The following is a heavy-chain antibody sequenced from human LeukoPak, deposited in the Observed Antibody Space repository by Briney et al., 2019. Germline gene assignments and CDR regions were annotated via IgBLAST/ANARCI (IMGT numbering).Heavy chain of an antibody. J-gene: IGHJ4*02. CDR3: ATLLVAGIGEYYFDY. Sequence: ASVKVSCKTSGYTFTSYDINWVRQATGQGLEWLGWMSPNNGDAGYAQKFQGRVTMTRDTSTNTAYMELSSLRSEDTAVYYCATLLVAGIGEYYFDYWGQGTLVTVSS. CDR2: MSPNNGDA. V-gene: IGHV1-8*01. D-gene: IGHD6-19*01. CDR1: GYTFTSYD.